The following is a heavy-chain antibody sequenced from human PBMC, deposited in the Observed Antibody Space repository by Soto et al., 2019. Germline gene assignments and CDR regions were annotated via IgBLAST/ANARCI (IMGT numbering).Heavy chain of an antibody. CDR2: ISYDGNTQ. CDR3: AKETNAYEINF. Sequence: QVQLVESGGGVVQPGGSLRLSCAASGFIFSGYAMHWVRQAPGKGLEWVAVISYDGNTQYYADSVEGRFTVSRDNSNNILYVEMNNLRDEDTAMYYCAKETNAYEINFWGQGTLVTVSP. D-gene: IGHD3-9*01. V-gene: IGHV3-30-3*01. J-gene: IGHJ4*02. CDR1: GFIFSGYA.